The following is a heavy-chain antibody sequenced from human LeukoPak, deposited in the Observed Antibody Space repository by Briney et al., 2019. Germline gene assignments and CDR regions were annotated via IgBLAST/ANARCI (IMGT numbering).Heavy chain of an antibody. J-gene: IGHJ6*02. CDR2: IYYSGST. CDR1: GGSISSGDYY. CDR3: ARDPTVTSPRYYYYGMDV. V-gene: IGHV4-30-4*01. D-gene: IGHD4-17*01. Sequence: PSETLSLTCTVSGGSISSGDYYWSWIRQPPGKGLEWIGYIYYSGSTYYSPSLKSRVTISVDTSKNQFSLKLSSVTAADTAVYYCARDPTVTSPRYYYYGMDVWGQGTTVTVSS.